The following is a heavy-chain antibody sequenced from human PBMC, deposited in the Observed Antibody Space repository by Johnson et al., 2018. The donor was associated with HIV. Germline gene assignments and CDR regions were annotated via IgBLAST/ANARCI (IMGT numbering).Heavy chain of an antibody. Sequence: VQLVESGGGVVQPGGSLRLSCAASGFTFSSYGMHWVRQAPGKGLEWVAFIRYDGSDKYYTDSVKGRFTISRDDSKNTLYLQMNSLRAEDTAVYYCAKGAGTASDDAFDIGGQGTMVTVS. CDR2: IRYDGSDK. J-gene: IGHJ3*02. V-gene: IGHV3-30*02. CDR3: AKGAGTASDDAFDI. D-gene: IGHD1-1*01. CDR1: GFTFSSYG.